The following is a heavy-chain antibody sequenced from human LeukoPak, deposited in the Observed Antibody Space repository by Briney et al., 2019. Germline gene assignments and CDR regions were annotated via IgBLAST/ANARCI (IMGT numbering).Heavy chain of an antibody. D-gene: IGHD3-3*01. CDR1: GGTFSSYA. J-gene: IGHJ5*02. CDR3: ARVYDFWSGYYGWFDP. CDR2: ISAYNGNT. V-gene: IGHV1-18*01. Sequence: ASVKVSCKASGGTFSSYAISWVRQAPGQGLEWMGWISAYNGNTNYAQKLQGRVTMTTDTSTSTAYMELRSLRSDDTAVYYCARVYDFWSGYYGWFDPWGQGTLVTVSS.